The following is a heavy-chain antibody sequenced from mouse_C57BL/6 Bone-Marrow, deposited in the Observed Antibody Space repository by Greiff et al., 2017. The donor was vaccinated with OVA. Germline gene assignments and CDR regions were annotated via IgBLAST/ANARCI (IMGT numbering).Heavy chain of an antibody. Sequence: EVKLVESGGGLVQPGGSLKLSCAASGFTFSDYGMAWVRQAPRKGPEWVAFISNLAYSIYYADNVTGRFTISRENAKNTLYLEMSSLRSEDAAMYYCASSSPGFAYWGQGTLVTVSA. V-gene: IGHV5-15*01. CDR2: ISNLAYSI. J-gene: IGHJ3*01. CDR3: ASSSPGFAY. CDR1: GFTFSDYG.